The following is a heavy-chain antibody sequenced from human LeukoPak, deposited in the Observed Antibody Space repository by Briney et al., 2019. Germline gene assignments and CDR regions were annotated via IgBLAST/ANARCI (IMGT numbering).Heavy chain of an antibody. CDR1: GYNFTSYW. CDR3: ARRAGAYSHPYDY. D-gene: IGHD4/OR15-4a*01. Sequence: GESLKISCKGSGYNFTSYWIGWVRQAPGKGLEWVSFIYSDNTHYSDSVKGRFTISRDNSKNTLYLQMNSLRAEDTAVYYCARRAGAYSHPYDYWGQGTLVTVSS. J-gene: IGHJ4*02. V-gene: IGHV3-53*01. CDR2: IYSDNT.